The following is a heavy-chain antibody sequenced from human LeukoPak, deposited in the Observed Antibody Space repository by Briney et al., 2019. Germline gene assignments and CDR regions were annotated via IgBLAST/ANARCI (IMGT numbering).Heavy chain of an antibody. J-gene: IGHJ6*03. V-gene: IGHV4-34*01. CDR3: ARHGYSSSSVYYYYYMDV. CDR1: GGSFSDYY. CDR2: ITHSGST. D-gene: IGHD6-6*01. Sequence: SETLSLTCAVYGGSFSDYYWGWIRQPPGKGLEWIGEITHSGSTNYNPSLKSRVTISVDTSKNQFSLNLSSVTAADTAVYYCARHGYSSSSVYYYYYMDVWGKGTTVTVSS.